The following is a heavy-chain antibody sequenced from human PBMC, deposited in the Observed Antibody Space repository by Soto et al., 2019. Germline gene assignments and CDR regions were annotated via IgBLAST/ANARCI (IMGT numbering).Heavy chain of an antibody. J-gene: IGHJ5*02. V-gene: IGHV4-4*01. CDR1: GGTVASSHW. Sequence: KTTETLSLTCGVSGGTVASSHWWSWVRQSPGRGLEWIGNVYHTGDTNFNPSLQSRVTFSVDKSNNQFSLRLTSVTAADTAVYFWGGKIVTGGGNNYFDPWGPGTLVTVSS. D-gene: IGHD2-21*02. CDR2: VYHTGDT. CDR3: GGKIVTGGGNNYFDP.